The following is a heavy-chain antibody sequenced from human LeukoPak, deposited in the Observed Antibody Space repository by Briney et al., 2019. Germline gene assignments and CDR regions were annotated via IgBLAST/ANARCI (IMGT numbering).Heavy chain of an antibody. CDR1: GDTFSSYT. D-gene: IGHD1-1*01. V-gene: IGHV1-69*04. CDR2: ISPLLGIA. Sequence: GASVKVSCKASGDTFSSYTISWVRQAPGQGLEWMGRISPLLGIANYAQKFQGRVTITADKSTSTAYMELSSLGSEDTAVYYFARELERLGYYYGMDVCGQGATGTVSS. J-gene: IGHJ6*02. CDR3: ARELERLGYYYGMDV.